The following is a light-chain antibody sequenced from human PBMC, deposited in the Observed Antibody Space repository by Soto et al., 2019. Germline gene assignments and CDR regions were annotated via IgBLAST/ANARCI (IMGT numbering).Light chain of an antibody. J-gene: IGKJ1*01. Sequence: EIVLTQSPGTLSLSPGARATLSCRASQSVSNNYLAWYQQKPGQAPRLLIYGASTRATGISARFSGSGSGTEFTLTISSLQSEDFGVYYCQQYNNWWTFGQGTKVDIK. CDR1: QSVSNN. CDR3: QQYNNWWT. V-gene: IGKV3-15*01. CDR2: GAS.